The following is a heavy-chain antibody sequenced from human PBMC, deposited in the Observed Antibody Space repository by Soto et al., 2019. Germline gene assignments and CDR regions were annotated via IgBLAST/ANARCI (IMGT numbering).Heavy chain of an antibody. J-gene: IGHJ5*02. D-gene: IGHD2-15*01. Sequence: SQTISLTCAISGDSVSSNSATWNWIRQSPSRGLEWLGRTYYRSKWHDEYAVSMKGRITINPDTSKNQFSLQLNSVTPEDTAVYYCARGRDGVAQPCYDPSGQGTFLTVSS. CDR1: GDSVSSNSAT. CDR3: ARGRDGVAQPCYDP. V-gene: IGHV6-1*01. CDR2: TYYRSKWHD.